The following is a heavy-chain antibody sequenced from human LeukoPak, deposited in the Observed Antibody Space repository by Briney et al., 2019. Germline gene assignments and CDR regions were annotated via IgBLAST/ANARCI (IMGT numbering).Heavy chain of an antibody. CDR1: AFTFSSYA. V-gene: IGHV3-23*01. Sequence: PGGSLRLSCAASAFTFSSYAMSWVRQAPGKGLEWVSAISGSGGSTYYADSVKGRFTISRDNSKNTLYLQMNSLRAEDTAVYYCAKVMLYSRTTVTTYAFDIWGQGTMVTVSS. CDR3: AKVMLYSRTTVTTYAFDI. D-gene: IGHD4-17*01. CDR2: ISGSGGST. J-gene: IGHJ3*02.